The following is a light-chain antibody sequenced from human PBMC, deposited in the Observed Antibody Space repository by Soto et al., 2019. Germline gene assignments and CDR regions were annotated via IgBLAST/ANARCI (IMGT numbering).Light chain of an antibody. J-gene: IGLJ2*01. CDR2: LNSDGSH. Sequence: QAVVTQSPSASASLGASVKLTCTLSSGHSSYAIAWHQQQPEKGPRYLMKLNSDGSHSKGDGIPDRFSGSSSGAERYLTISSLQSEDEADYYCQTWGTGIQVFGGGTKLIVL. V-gene: IGLV4-69*01. CDR3: QTWGTGIQV. CDR1: SGHSSYA.